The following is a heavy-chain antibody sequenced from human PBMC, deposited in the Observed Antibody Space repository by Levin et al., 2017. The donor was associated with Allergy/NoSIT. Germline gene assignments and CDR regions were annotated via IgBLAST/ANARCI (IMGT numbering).Heavy chain of an antibody. V-gene: IGHV3-7*01. CDR3: ATYNWNNGREFDY. Sequence: QPGGSLRLSCAASGFILSDYWMTWVRQAPGKGLEWVANIKYDGTETYYVDSVKGRFTISRDNAKSSLYLQMNSLRAEDTAVYYCATYNWNNGREFDYWGQGTLVTVSS. CDR1: GFILSDYW. J-gene: IGHJ4*02. D-gene: IGHD1-1*01. CDR2: IKYDGTET.